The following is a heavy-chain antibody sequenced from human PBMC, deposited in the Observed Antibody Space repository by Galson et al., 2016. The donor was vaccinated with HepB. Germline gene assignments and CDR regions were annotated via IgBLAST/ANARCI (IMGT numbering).Heavy chain of an antibody. J-gene: IGHJ3*02. CDR1: GDSVSGDSIA. D-gene: IGHD2-2*02. CDR3: ARQYRAAFDM. Sequence: CAISGDSVSGDSIAWIWVRLSPSRGLEWLGRTYYRSKWYNDYAPSVKSRMTINSDTSKNQFSPQLNSVTPEDTAVYFCARQYRAAFDMWGPGTIVTVSS. CDR2: TYYRSKWYN. V-gene: IGHV6-1*01.